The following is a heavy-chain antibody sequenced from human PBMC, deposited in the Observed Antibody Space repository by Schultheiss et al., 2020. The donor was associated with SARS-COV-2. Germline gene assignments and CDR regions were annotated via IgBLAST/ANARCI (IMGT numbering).Heavy chain of an antibody. CDR3: ARASGKDIVVVPAATAFDY. CDR1: GGSISSSSYY. CDR2: IYYSGST. Sequence: ETLSLTCTVSGGSISSSSYYWGWIRQPPGKGLEWIGSIYYSGSTYYNPSLKSRVTISVDTSKNQFSLKLSSVTAADTAVYYCARASGKDIVVVPAATAFDYWGQGTLVTVSS. V-gene: IGHV4-39*01. D-gene: IGHD2-2*01. J-gene: IGHJ4*02.